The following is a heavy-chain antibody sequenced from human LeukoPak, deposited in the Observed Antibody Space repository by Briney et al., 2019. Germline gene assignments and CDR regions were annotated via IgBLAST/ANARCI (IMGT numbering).Heavy chain of an antibody. Sequence: PWGSLRLSCAASGFTFSTYAMSWVRQPPGKGLEWIGEINHSGSTNYNPSLNSRVTISVDTSKNQFSLKLSSVTAADTAVYYCARPSPGYSSSYDAFDIWGQGTMVTVSS. CDR2: INHSGST. D-gene: IGHD6-6*01. CDR1: GFTFSTYA. J-gene: IGHJ3*02. CDR3: ARPSPGYSSSYDAFDI. V-gene: IGHV4-34*01.